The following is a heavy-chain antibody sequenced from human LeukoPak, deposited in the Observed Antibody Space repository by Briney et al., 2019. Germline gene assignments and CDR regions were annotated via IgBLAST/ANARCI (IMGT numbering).Heavy chain of an antibody. CDR2: ISAYNGNT. V-gene: IGHV1-18*01. CDR1: GYTFTSYG. Sequence: ASVKVSCKASGYTFTSYGISWVRQAPGQGLEWMGWISAYNGNTNYAQKLQGRVTMTTDTPTSTAYMELRSLRSDDTAVYYCTYSSTSSPLYYYYGMDVWGQGTTVTVSS. J-gene: IGHJ6*02. CDR3: TYSSTSSPLYYYYGMDV. D-gene: IGHD2-2*01.